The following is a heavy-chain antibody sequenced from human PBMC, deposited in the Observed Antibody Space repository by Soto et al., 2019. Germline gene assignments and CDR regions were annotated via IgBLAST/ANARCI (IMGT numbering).Heavy chain of an antibody. Sequence: GGSLRLSCAASGFTFSTYAMSWVRQAPGKGLEWVSTISGSTGSTYYADSVKGRFTISRDNSKNTLYLQMNSLRAEDTAVYYCAKGYGPVLPFDYWGQGTLVIVSS. CDR1: GFTFSTYA. D-gene: IGHD3-10*01. CDR2: ISGSTGST. J-gene: IGHJ4*02. CDR3: AKGYGPVLPFDY. V-gene: IGHV3-23*01.